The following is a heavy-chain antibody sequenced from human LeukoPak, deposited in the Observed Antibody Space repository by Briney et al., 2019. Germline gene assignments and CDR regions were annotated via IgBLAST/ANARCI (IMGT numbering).Heavy chain of an antibody. CDR1: GYSFTSYW. CDR2: IYPGASDT. Sequence: GESLKISCKGSGYSFTSYWIGWVRQMPGKGLEWMGIIYPGASDTRYSPSFQGQVTISADKSISTAYLQWSSLKASDTAMYYCARLPYYYDSRPPFDYWGQGTLVTVSS. CDR3: ARLPYYYDSRPPFDY. V-gene: IGHV5-51*01. J-gene: IGHJ4*02. D-gene: IGHD3-22*01.